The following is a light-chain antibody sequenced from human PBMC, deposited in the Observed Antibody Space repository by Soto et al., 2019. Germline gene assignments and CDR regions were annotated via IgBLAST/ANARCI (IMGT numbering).Light chain of an antibody. J-gene: IGLJ1*01. CDR3: CSYAGSSTFDV. CDR1: ISDIGTYNL. Sequence: QSALTQPASVSGSPGQSITISCTGSISDIGTYNLVSWFQQHPGKAPKLIIYEGSKRPSGVSNRFSGSKSGNTASLTISGLQVEDEADYYYCSYAGSSTFDVFGTGTKLTVL. CDR2: EGS. V-gene: IGLV2-23*03.